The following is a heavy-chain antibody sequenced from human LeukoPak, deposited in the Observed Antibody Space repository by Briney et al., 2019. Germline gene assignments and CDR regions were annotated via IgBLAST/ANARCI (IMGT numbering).Heavy chain of an antibody. CDR1: GFTFSSYE. Sequence: GGSLRLSCAASGFTFSSYEMNWVRQAPGKGLEWVSYISSSGSTIYYADSVKGRFTISRDNAKNSLYLQMNSLRADDTAVYYCARTTVTLHVWGQGTLVTVSS. CDR3: ARTTVTLHV. D-gene: IGHD4-17*01. CDR2: ISSSGSTI. J-gene: IGHJ4*02. V-gene: IGHV3-48*03.